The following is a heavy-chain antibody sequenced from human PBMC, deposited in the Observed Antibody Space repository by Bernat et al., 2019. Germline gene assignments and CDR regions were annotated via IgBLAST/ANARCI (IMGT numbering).Heavy chain of an antibody. CDR2: IWYDGSNK. CDR3: ARDPGPEVTNDAFDI. J-gene: IGHJ3*02. Sequence: QVQLVESGGGVVQPGRSLRLSCAASGFTISSYGMHWVRQAPGKGLEWVAVIWYDGSNKYYADSVKGRFTISRDNSKNTLYLQMNSLRAEDTAVYYCARDPGPEVTNDAFDIWGQGTMVTVSS. CDR1: GFTISSYG. V-gene: IGHV3-33*01. D-gene: IGHD2-21*02.